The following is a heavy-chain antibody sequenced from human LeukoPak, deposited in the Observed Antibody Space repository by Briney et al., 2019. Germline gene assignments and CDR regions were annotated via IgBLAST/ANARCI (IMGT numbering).Heavy chain of an antibody. CDR3: ARDLMAEGDY. V-gene: IGHV4-59*01. D-gene: IGHD2-8*01. CDR1: GGSISSYY. J-gene: IGHJ4*02. Sequence: SETLSLTCTVSGGSISSYYWSWIRQPPGKGLEWIGYIYYSGSTNYNPSLKSRVTISVDTSKNQFSLKLSSVTAADTAVYYCARDLMAEGDYWGQRTLVTVSS. CDR2: IYYSGST.